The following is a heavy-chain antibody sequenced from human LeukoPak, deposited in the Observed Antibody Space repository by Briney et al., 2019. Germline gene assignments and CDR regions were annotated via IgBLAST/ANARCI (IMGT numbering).Heavy chain of an antibody. Sequence: GGSLRLSCAASGFTFSSHWVTWVRQAPGKGLEWVANIKQDGSEKNYVDSVKGRFTISRDNARNSLFLQMSSLRAEDTAVYYCARMNYVSTGWGAPFDYWGQGTLVTVSS. CDR2: IKQDGSEK. CDR1: GFTFSSHW. D-gene: IGHD1-7*01. J-gene: IGHJ4*02. CDR3: ARMNYVSTGWGAPFDY. V-gene: IGHV3-7*01.